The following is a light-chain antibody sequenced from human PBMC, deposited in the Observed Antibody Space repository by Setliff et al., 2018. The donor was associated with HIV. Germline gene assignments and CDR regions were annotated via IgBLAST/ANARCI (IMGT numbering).Light chain of an antibody. CDR1: PSNIGSNV. J-gene: IGLJ2*01. CDR2: NDN. CDR3: AAWDDSLNGPVV. Sequence: QSVLTQPPSTSGTPGQTVTISCSGSPSNIGSNVVNWYQQFPGTAPKLLIYNDNQRPSGVPDRFSGSKSGTSASLAVSGLQSGDEAIYFCAAWDDSLNGPVVFGGGTQLTVL. V-gene: IGLV1-44*01.